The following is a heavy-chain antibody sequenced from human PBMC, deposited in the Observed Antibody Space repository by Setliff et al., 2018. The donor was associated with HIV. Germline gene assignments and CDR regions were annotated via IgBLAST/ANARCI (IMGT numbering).Heavy chain of an antibody. CDR1: VGSFTNYY. Sequence: SETLSLTCAVDVGSFTNYYWNWIRQPPGKGLEWIGEINHGGSTDSNPSLKSRVTVSVDTSKNQVSLRLTSVTAADAGVYYCARHRDPPGSRWIFYYYYMDLWGEGTTVTVSS. J-gene: IGHJ6*03. CDR2: INHGGST. D-gene: IGHD6-13*01. CDR3: ARHRDPPGSRWIFYYYYMDL. V-gene: IGHV4-34*01.